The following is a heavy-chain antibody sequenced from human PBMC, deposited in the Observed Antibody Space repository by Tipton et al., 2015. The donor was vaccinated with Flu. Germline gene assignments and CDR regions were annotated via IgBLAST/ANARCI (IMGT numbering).Heavy chain of an antibody. CDR1: GGSISSGSYY. CDR2: IYTSGST. D-gene: IGHD6-19*01. V-gene: IGHV4-61*02. CDR3: ARGRAVAGFRGFDY. Sequence: TLSLTCTVSGGSISSGSYYWSWIRQPAGKGLEWFGRIYTSGSTNYNPSLKSRVTISVDTSKNQFSLKLSSVTAADTAVYYSARGRAVAGFRGFDYWGQGTLVTVSS. J-gene: IGHJ4*02.